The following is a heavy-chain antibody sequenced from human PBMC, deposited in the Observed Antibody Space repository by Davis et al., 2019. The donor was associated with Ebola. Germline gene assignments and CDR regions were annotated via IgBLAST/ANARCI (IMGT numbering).Heavy chain of an antibody. CDR3: ARSYQPLLYVGDY. Sequence: PGGPLRLSCAASGFTFSSYWMSWVRQAPGKGLEWVTNIKQDGSEKYYVDSVKGRFTISRDNAKNSLYLQMDSLRAEDTAVYYCARSYQPLLYVGDYWGQGTLVTVSS. J-gene: IGHJ4*02. V-gene: IGHV3-7*01. CDR1: GFTFSSYW. CDR2: IKQDGSEK. D-gene: IGHD2-2*02.